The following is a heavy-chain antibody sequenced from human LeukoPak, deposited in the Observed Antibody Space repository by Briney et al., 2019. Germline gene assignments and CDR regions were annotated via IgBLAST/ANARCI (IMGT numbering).Heavy chain of an antibody. CDR1: GGSISTFY. J-gene: IGHJ4*02. D-gene: IGHD6-13*01. CDR3: ARGRAAAYYFDS. Sequence: SETLSLTCTASGGSISTFYWSWIRQSPGKGLECIGYIYNNATTNYNPSLKSRVTMSVDTSKKQISLKLTSVTSADTAMYYCARGRAAAYYFDSWGQGTQVTISS. CDR2: IYNNATT. V-gene: IGHV4-59*01.